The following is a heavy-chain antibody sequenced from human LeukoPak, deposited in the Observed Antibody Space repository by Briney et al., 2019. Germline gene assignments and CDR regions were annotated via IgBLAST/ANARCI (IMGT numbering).Heavy chain of an antibody. D-gene: IGHD6-13*01. Sequence: GGSLRLSCAASGFTFSSHWMHWVRQAPGKGLVWVSRINGDGSNTTYADSVKGRFTLSSDISRNTVYFQLNNLRVEDTAIYYCARASWVSSIDAVRWGQGTLVTVSS. CDR2: INGDGSNT. V-gene: IGHV3-74*03. CDR1: GFTFSSHW. CDR3: ARASWVSSIDAVR. J-gene: IGHJ4*02.